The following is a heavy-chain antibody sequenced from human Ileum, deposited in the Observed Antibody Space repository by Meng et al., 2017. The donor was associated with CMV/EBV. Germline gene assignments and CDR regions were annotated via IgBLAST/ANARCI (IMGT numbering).Heavy chain of an antibody. V-gene: IGHV3-30*04. CDR3: AREQWLVKALDR. D-gene: IGHD6-19*01. CDR2: ISDDGQRK. CDR1: GFTFSDYP. Sequence: SCAASGFTFSDYPIQWVRQAPGKGLEWVAVISDDGQRKYYADSVEGRFTIFRDNFKNTALLQMNSLRPEDTAVYYCAREQWLVKALDRWGQGTLVTVSS. J-gene: IGHJ5*02.